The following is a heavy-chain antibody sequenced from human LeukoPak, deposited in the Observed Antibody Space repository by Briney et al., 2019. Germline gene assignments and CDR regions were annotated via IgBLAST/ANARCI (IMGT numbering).Heavy chain of an antibody. CDR1: GFTFSSYS. D-gene: IGHD2-2*01. Sequence: GGSLRLSCAASGFTFSSYSMNWVRQAPGRGLEWVSYISSSSSTIYYADSVKGRFTISRDNAKNSLYLQMNSLRAEDTAVYYCTVVPAAGFDPWGQGTLVTVSS. CDR2: ISSSSSTI. V-gene: IGHV3-48*01. J-gene: IGHJ5*02. CDR3: TVVPAAGFDP.